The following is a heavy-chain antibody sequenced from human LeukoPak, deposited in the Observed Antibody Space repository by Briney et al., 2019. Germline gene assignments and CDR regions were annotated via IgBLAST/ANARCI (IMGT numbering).Heavy chain of an antibody. CDR1: GGSISSGSYY. CDR3: ARGLNYYDSSDYYYASFDI. J-gene: IGHJ3*02. D-gene: IGHD3-22*01. V-gene: IGHV4-61*02. Sequence: SETLSLTCTVSGGSISSGSYYWSWIRQPAGKGLEWIGRIYTSGSTNYNPSLKSRVTISVDTSKNQFSLKLSSVTAADTAVYYCARGLNYYDSSDYYYASFDIWGQGTMVTVSS. CDR2: IYTSGST.